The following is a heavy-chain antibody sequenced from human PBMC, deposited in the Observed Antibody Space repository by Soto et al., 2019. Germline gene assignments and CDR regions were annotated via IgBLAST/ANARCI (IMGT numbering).Heavy chain of an antibody. CDR2: IYHSGST. CDR3: ARVAVARTRFDY. D-gene: IGHD6-19*01. Sequence: SETLSLTCAVSGGSISSSNWWSWVRQPTGKGLEWIGEIYHSGSTNYNPSLKSRVTISVDKSKNQFSLKLSSVTAADAAVYYYARVAVARTRFDYRGQGTLVPVSS. CDR1: GGSISSSNW. J-gene: IGHJ4*02. V-gene: IGHV4-4*02.